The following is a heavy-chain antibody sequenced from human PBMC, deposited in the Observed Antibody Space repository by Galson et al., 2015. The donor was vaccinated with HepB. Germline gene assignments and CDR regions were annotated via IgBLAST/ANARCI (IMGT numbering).Heavy chain of an antibody. Sequence: SLRLSCAASGFTFSSYAINWVRQAPGKGLEWVSSISGSGGRTHYADSVKGRFTISRDNSKNTLYLQMNSLRAEDTAVYFCARERQNWNSDPYDMDVWGQGTTVAVSS. D-gene: IGHD1-7*01. CDR3: ARERQNWNSDPYDMDV. V-gene: IGHV3-23*01. J-gene: IGHJ6*02. CDR1: GFTFSSYA. CDR2: ISGSGGRT.